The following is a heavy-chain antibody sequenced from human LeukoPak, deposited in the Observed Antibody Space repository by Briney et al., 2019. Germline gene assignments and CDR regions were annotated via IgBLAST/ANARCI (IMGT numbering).Heavy chain of an antibody. V-gene: IGHV4-39*01. Sequence: SETLSLTCTVSGGSISSSSYYWGWIRQPPGKGLEWIGSIYYSGSTYYNPSLKSRVTISVDTSKNQFSLKLSSVTAADTAVYYCARHSIAAAGTRYYYGMDVWGQGTTVTVSS. CDR2: IYYSGST. J-gene: IGHJ6*02. D-gene: IGHD6-13*01. CDR3: ARHSIAAAGTRYYYGMDV. CDR1: GGSISSSSYY.